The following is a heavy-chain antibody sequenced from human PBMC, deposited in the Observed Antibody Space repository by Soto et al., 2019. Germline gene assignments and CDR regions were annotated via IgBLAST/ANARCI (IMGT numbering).Heavy chain of an antibody. Sequence: GSLRLSCAASGFTFSSYGMHWVRQAPGKGLEWVAVISYDGSKKYYADSVKGRFTISRDNSKNTLSLHLNTLKPEDTAVYHCAKDRVGGTFYTPLGFWGQGTLVTVSS. J-gene: IGHJ4*02. D-gene: IGHD1-7*01. CDR3: AKDRVGGTFYTPLGF. V-gene: IGHV3-30*18. CDR2: ISYDGSKK. CDR1: GFTFSSYG.